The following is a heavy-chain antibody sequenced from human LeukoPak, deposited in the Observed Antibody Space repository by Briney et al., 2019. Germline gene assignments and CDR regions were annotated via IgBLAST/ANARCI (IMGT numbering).Heavy chain of an antibody. D-gene: IGHD4-17*01. V-gene: IGHV3-21*01. CDR1: GFTFSDYS. J-gene: IGHJ6*03. CDR3: ARDGPLDYGDYEGYYYYYMDV. Sequence: GGSLRLSCAASGFTFSDYSMNWVRQAPGKGLEWVSSISSGSSYIYYADSVKGRFTISRDNAKNSLYLQMNSLRAEDTAVYYCARDGPLDYGDYEGYYYYYMDVWGKGTTVTISS. CDR2: ISSGSSYI.